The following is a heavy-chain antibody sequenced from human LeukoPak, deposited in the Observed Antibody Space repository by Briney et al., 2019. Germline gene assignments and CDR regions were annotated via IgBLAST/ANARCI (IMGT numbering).Heavy chain of an antibody. J-gene: IGHJ4*02. D-gene: IGHD5-24*01. Sequence: SETLSLTCAVYGGSFSGYYWSWIRQPPGKGLEWIGEINHSGSTNYNPSLKSRVTISVDTSKNQFSLKLSSVTAADTAVYYCARGRGKGLGRRDGYKFIPLGYFDYWGQGTLVIVSS. CDR3: ARGRGKGLGRRDGYKFIPLGYFDY. V-gene: IGHV4-34*01. CDR1: GGSFSGYY. CDR2: INHSGST.